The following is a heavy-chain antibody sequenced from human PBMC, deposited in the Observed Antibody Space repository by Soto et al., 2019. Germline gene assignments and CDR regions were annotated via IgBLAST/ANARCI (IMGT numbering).Heavy chain of an antibody. CDR3: ARDPSTTVTPPYYYGMDV. CDR2: IYYSGST. V-gene: IGHV4-31*03. D-gene: IGHD4-17*01. Sequence: SETLSLTCTVSGGSISSGGYYWSWIRQHPGKGLEWIGYIYYSGSTYYNPSLKSRVTISVDTSKNQFSLKLSSVTAADTAVYYCARDPSTTVTPPYYYGMDVWGQGTTVTVS. CDR1: GGSISSGGYY. J-gene: IGHJ6*02.